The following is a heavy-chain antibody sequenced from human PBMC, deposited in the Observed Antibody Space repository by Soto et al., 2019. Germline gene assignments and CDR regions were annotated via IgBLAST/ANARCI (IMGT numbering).Heavy chain of an antibody. J-gene: IGHJ3*02. Sequence: PGGSLRLSCAASGFTFSNYGMHWVRQAPGKGLEWVAAQSYGGSDKYYTDSVKGRFTISRDNSKNTLFLQLNSLRAEDTAVYYCAKDRINYYFDAFDIWGQGTMVTVSS. D-gene: IGHD1-26*01. CDR2: QSYGGSDK. V-gene: IGHV3-30*18. CDR1: GFTFSNYG. CDR3: AKDRINYYFDAFDI.